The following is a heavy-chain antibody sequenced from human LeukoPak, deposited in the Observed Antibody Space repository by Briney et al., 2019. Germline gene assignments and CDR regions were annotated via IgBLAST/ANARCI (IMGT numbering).Heavy chain of an antibody. CDR2: IIPILGIA. CDR1: GGTFSSYA. J-gene: IGHJ6*02. D-gene: IGHD5-18*01. CDR3: ARVVVRGYSLGPKQNYYYGMDV. Sequence: SVKVSCKASGGTFSSYAISWVRQAPGQGLEWMGRIIPILGIANYAQKFQGRVTITADKSTSTAYMELSSLRSEDTAVYYCARVVVRGYSLGPKQNYYYGMDVWGQGTTVTVSS. V-gene: IGHV1-69*04.